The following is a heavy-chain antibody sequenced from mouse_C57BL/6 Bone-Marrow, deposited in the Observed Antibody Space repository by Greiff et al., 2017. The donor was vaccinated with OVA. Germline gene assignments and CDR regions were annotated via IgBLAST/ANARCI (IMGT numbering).Heavy chain of an antibody. D-gene: IGHD2-12*01. Sequence: QVQLQQPGAELVKPGASVKLSCKASGYTFTSYWMHWVKQRPGQGLEWIGMIHPNSGSTNYNEKFKSKATLTVDKSSSTAYMQLSSLTSEDSAVYYCARLVLRSRYYLDYWGQGTTLTVSS. CDR3: ARLVLRSRYYLDY. CDR1: GYTFTSYW. CDR2: IHPNSGST. J-gene: IGHJ2*01. V-gene: IGHV1-64*01.